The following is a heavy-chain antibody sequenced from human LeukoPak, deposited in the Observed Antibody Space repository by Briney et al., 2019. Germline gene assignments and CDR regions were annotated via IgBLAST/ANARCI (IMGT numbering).Heavy chain of an antibody. Sequence: KPSETLSLSCTVSGVSISSYYWTWIRQSAGKGLEWIGRIYTSGSTYYNPSLKSRVSMSVDTSKNQFSLKLSSVTAADTAVYYCARGRYCYGPPNYDYMDVWGKGTTVTISS. V-gene: IGHV4-4*07. CDR2: IYTSGST. CDR3: ARGRYCYGPPNYDYMDV. J-gene: IGHJ6*03. CDR1: GVSISSYY. D-gene: IGHD5-18*01.